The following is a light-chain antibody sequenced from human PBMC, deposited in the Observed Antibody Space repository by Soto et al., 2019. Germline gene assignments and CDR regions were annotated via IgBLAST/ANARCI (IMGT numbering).Light chain of an antibody. V-gene: IGKV1-39*01. J-gene: IGKJ5*01. CDR3: QQYDNLIT. CDR2: AAS. Sequence: DIQMTQSQSSLSASVGDRVTITCRAGHSIGTYLNWSQPNPGNAPKLLIYAASSLQSAVPSRFSGSGSGTDFTLTISSLQPEDTATYYCQQYDNLITFGQGTRLEIK. CDR1: HSIGTY.